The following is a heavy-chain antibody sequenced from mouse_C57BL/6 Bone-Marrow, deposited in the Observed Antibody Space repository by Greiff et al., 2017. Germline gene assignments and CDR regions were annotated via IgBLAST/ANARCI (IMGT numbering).Heavy chain of an antibody. CDR3: ARDYGSAHWYFDV. V-gene: IGHV1-9*01. J-gene: IGHJ1*03. CDR2: ILPGSGST. D-gene: IGHD1-1*01. Sequence: QVQLKQSGAELMKPGASVKLSCKASGYTFTGYWIEWVKQRPGHGLEWIGEILPGSGSTNYNEKFKGKATFTADTSSNTAYLQLSSLTTEDSAIYDCARDYGSAHWYFDVWGTGTTVTVSS. CDR1: GYTFTGYW.